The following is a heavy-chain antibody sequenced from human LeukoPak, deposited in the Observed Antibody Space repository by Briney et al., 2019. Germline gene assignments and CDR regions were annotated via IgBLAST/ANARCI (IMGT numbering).Heavy chain of an antibody. CDR3: ARSDLIVGLGALAI. D-gene: IGHD1-26*01. CDR1: GGSVSRYY. J-gene: IGHJ3*01. V-gene: IGHV4-59*02. Sequence: SETLTLSCTVSGGSVSRYYWSWIRQPPGKGLEWIGYIYYSGSTNYNPSLKSRVTISVDTSKNQFSLKLSSVTAADTAVYYCARSDLIVGLGALAIWGRGTMVTVSS. CDR2: IYYSGST.